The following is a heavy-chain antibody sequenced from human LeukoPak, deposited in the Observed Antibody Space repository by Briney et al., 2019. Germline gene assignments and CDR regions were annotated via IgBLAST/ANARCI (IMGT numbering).Heavy chain of an antibody. J-gene: IGHJ4*02. D-gene: IGHD3-22*01. V-gene: IGHV4-4*07. CDR2: IYTSGST. CDR3: VYSSGYYTVDY. Sequence: PSETLSLTCTVSGGSISSYYWSWIRQPAGKGLEWIGRIYTSGSTNYNPSLKSRVTISVDTSKNQFSLKLSSVTAADTAVYYCVYSSGYYTVDYWGQGTLVTVSS. CDR1: GGSISSYY.